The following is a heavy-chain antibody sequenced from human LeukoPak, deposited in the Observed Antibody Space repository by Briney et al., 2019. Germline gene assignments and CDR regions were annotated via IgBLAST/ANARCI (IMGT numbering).Heavy chain of an antibody. V-gene: IGHV3-7*03. D-gene: IGHD3-9*01. CDR2: IKQDGSEK. CDR3: AREGYDISILFDY. Sequence: GGSLRLSCAASGFTFSSYWMSWVRQAPGKGLEWVANIKQDGSEKYYVDSVKGRLTISRDNAKNSLYLQMNSLRAEDTAVYYCAREGYDISILFDYWGQGTLVTVSS. J-gene: IGHJ4*02. CDR1: GFTFSSYW.